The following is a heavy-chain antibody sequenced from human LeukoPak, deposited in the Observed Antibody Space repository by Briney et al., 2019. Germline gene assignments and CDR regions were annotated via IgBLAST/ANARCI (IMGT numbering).Heavy chain of an antibody. Sequence: GASVKVSCKASGYTFINSYIHWVRRAPGQGLEWMGIINPGSGSTNYAQMFQGRVTMTRDTSTTTVYMELNSLRSEDTAVYYCARGMRNFLHWGQGTLVTVSS. J-gene: IGHJ1*01. V-gene: IGHV1-46*01. CDR3: ARGMRNFLH. CDR2: INPGSGST. CDR1: GYTFINSY.